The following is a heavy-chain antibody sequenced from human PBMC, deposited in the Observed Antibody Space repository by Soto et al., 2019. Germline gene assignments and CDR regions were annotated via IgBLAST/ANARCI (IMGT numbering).Heavy chain of an antibody. J-gene: IGHJ4*02. V-gene: IGHV1-69*01. Sequence: QVQLVQSGAEVKKPGSSVKVSCKASGDAFTNYIFDWVRQAPGQGLEWMGGIIPMFGTPKYAQTFQDRVTISAAVSAGTAYLELTSLRFDDTAVYYCARVRDQPSVGLYVDSWGEGTRVTVSS. CDR1: GDAFTNYI. CDR3: ARVRDQPSVGLYVDS. CDR2: IIPMFGTP. D-gene: IGHD1-26*01.